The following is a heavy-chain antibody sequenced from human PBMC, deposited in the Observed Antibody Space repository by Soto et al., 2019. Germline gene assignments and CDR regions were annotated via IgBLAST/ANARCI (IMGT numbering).Heavy chain of an antibody. D-gene: IGHD2-15*01. CDR2: ISAYNGNT. V-gene: IGHV1-18*01. CDR1: GYTFTSYG. CDR3: ARDLAELDIVVVVAATPFDY. J-gene: IGHJ4*02. Sequence: GASVKVSCKASGYTFTSYGISWVRQAPGQGLEWMGWISAYNGNTNYAQKLQGRVTMTTDTSTSTAYMELRSLRSDDTAVYYCARDLAELDIVVVVAATPFDYWGQGTLVTV.